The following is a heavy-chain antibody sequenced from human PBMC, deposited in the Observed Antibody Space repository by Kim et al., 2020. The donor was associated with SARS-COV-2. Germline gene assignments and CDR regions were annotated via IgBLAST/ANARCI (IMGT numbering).Heavy chain of an antibody. J-gene: IGHJ4*01. Sequence: SETLSLTCAVYGGSFNDHYWSWIRQSPGKGLEWLGEVNHSGATSYNPSLKSRVSMSVDTSKNQFSLKVNSVTAADAAMYFCARYNSGFGASSSYFFDSWG. CDR1: GGSFNDHY. CDR3: ARYNSGFGASSSYFFDS. V-gene: IGHV4-34*01. CDR2: VNHSGAT. D-gene: IGHD3-10*01.